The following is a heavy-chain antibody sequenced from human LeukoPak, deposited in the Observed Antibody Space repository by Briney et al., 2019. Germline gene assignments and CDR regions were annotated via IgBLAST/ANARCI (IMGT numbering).Heavy chain of an antibody. Sequence: ASVKVSCKASGYTFTSYDINWVRQATGQGLEWMGWMNPNSGNTGYAQKYQGRVTMTRNTSISTAYMELSSLRSEDTAVYYCARDQCSSTSCYLNWFDPWGQGTLVTVSS. CDR1: GYTFTSYD. CDR2: MNPNSGNT. J-gene: IGHJ5*02. D-gene: IGHD2-2*01. V-gene: IGHV1-8*01. CDR3: ARDQCSSTSCYLNWFDP.